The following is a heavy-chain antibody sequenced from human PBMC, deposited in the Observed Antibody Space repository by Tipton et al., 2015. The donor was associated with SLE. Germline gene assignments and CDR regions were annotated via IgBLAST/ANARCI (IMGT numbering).Heavy chain of an antibody. D-gene: IGHD2-2*01. CDR1: GGSISGYY. CDR3: ARTEGSQYASWDFNR. V-gene: IGHV4-59*01. Sequence: TLSLTCAVSGGSISGYYWSWIRQPPGKELEWIGYIHYSGTTDYNPSLRSRVTMSIDTSRNQFSLNLHSVIPADTAMYYCARTEGSQYASWDFNRWGRGTLVSVSS. CDR2: IHYSGTT. J-gene: IGHJ5*02.